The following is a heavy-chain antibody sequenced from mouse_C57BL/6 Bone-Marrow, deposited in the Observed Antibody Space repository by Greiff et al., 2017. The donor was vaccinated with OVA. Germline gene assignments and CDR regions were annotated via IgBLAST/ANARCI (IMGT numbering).Heavy chain of an antibody. Sequence: ESGAELVMPGASVKLSCKASGYTFTSYWMHWVKQRPGQGLEWIGEIDPSDSYTNYNQKFKGKSTLTVDKSSSTAYMQLSSLTSEDSAVYYCARLAVPRGYWGQGTTLTVSS. J-gene: IGHJ2*01. V-gene: IGHV1-69*01. CDR3: ARLAVPRGY. CDR1: GYTFTSYW. D-gene: IGHD1-1*01. CDR2: IDPSDSYT.